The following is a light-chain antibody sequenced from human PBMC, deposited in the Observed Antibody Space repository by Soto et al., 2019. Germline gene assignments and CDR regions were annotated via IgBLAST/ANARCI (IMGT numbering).Light chain of an antibody. Sequence: QSALTQPPSASGSPGQSVTISCAGTSSDVGTYKYVSWYQQRPGKAPKLMIYEVSKRPSGVPDRFSGSKSGNTASLTVSGLQAEDEADYYCSSYTGSNNVEVFGGGTQLTVL. V-gene: IGLV2-8*01. J-gene: IGLJ2*01. CDR1: SSDVGTYKY. CDR3: SSYTGSNNVEV. CDR2: EVS.